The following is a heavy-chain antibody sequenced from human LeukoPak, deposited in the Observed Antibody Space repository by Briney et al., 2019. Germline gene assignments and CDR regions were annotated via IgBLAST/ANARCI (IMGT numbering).Heavy chain of an antibody. V-gene: IGHV3-23*01. CDR3: AKDANYLDSSGYLIPFDF. J-gene: IGHJ4*02. CDR2: ISGDGVGT. D-gene: IGHD3-22*01. Sequence: AGGSLRLSCGGSGFTFSRNAMNWVRQAPGKGLEWVAAISGDGVGTYYADSVKGRFDISRDNSKHTLYLQMNSLRTEDTAVYYCAKDANYLDSSGYLIPFDFWGQGTLVTVSS. CDR1: GFTFSRNA.